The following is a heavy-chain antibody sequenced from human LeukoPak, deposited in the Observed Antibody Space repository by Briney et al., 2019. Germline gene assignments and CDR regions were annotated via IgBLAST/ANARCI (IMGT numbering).Heavy chain of an antibody. Sequence: GRSLRLSCAASGFTFNNYIMHWVRQAPGKGLQWVAAIASDGSQTFHVESVKGRFTISRDNAKNSLYLQMNSLRADDTAVYYCARMEPSAYYYALDVWGKGTTVTVSS. CDR2: IASDGSQT. CDR1: GFTFNNYI. V-gene: IGHV3-30-3*01. CDR3: ARMEPSAYYYALDV. J-gene: IGHJ6*04. D-gene: IGHD1-26*01.